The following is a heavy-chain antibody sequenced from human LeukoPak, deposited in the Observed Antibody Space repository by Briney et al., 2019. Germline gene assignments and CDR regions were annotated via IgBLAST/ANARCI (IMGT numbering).Heavy chain of an antibody. V-gene: IGHV4-30-4*01. J-gene: IGHJ5*02. CDR1: GGSISSYY. CDR3: ARNAGSGYYGPDNWFDP. D-gene: IGHD3-22*01. CDR2: IYCSGST. Sequence: PSETLSLTCTVSGGSISSYYWSWIRQPPGKGLEWIGYIYCSGSTYYNPSLKSRVTISVDTSKNQFSLKLSSVTAADTAVYYCARNAGSGYYGPDNWFDPWGQGTLVTVSS.